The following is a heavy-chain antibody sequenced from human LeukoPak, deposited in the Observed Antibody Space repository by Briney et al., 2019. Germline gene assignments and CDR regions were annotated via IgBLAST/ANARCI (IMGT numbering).Heavy chain of an antibody. CDR3: ARESSGSVYNWFDP. CDR1: GYTFTRYY. Sequence: ASVKVSCKASGYTFTRYYMHWVRQAPGYGLEWMGWINPNSGGTNYAQKFQGRVTMTRDTSISTAYLELSRLRSDDTAAYYCARESSGSVYNWFDPWGQGTLVTVSS. D-gene: IGHD3-22*01. CDR2: INPNSGGT. J-gene: IGHJ5*02. V-gene: IGHV1-2*02.